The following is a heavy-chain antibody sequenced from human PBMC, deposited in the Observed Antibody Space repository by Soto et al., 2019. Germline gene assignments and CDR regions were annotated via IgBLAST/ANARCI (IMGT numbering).Heavy chain of an antibody. Sequence: PGGSLRLSCAASGFTFTSYAMHWVRQAPGKGLEWVAVISYDGSNKYYADSVKGRFTISRDNSKNTLYLQMNSLRAEDTAVYYCARDGRITMIALVIPHWFDLWGQGILVTVSS. J-gene: IGHJ5*02. CDR2: ISYDGSNK. CDR1: GFTFTSYA. D-gene: IGHD3-22*01. V-gene: IGHV3-30-3*01. CDR3: ARDGRITMIALVIPHWFDL.